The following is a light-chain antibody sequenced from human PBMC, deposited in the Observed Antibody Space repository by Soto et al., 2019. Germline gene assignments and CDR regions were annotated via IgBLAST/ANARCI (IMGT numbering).Light chain of an antibody. CDR2: AAS. J-gene: IGKJ1*01. CDR1: QGIRDA. CDR3: LQHNSYPQT. Sequence: DIQMTQSPSSLSASVGDRVTITCRASQGIRDALGWYQQKPGKAPKRLIYAASSLQSGVPSRFSGRGSGTEFDLTVGSLQPEDFATYYCLQHNSYPQTVGQGTKVEIK. V-gene: IGKV1-17*01.